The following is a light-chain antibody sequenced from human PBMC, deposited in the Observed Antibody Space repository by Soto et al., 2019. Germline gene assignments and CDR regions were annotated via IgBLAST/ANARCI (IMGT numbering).Light chain of an antibody. CDR2: AAS. J-gene: IGKJ2*01. CDR1: QTMTRAY. V-gene: IGKV3-20*01. Sequence: DIVLMQSPGTLSLSPGERATLYCRASQTMTRAYLAWDQHKPGQAPTLLISAASYRATGITDKFSGSGSGTDFSLTLSRLEREDSAEYHFQQHHSPPHTFRKGTEVEIK. CDR3: QQHHSPPHT.